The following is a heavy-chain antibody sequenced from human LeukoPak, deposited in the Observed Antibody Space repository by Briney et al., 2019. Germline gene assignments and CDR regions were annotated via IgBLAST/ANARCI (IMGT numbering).Heavy chain of an antibody. J-gene: IGHJ4*02. V-gene: IGHV3-11*01. CDR3: ARGNQDRYDYVDY. D-gene: IGHD3-16*01. CDR2: ISSSGTTI. Sequence: GGSLRLSCVASGFTFTDFYMSWIRQAPGKGLEWVSYISSSGTTIYYADSVMGRFTISRDNAKNSLYLQMNSLRAEDTAVYYCARGNQDRYDYVDYWGQGTLVTVSS. CDR1: GFTFTDFY.